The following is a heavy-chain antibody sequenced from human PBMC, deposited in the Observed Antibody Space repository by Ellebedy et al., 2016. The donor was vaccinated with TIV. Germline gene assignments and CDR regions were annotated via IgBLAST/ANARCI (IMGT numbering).Heavy chain of an antibody. V-gene: IGHV3-74*01. J-gene: IGHJ6*02. CDR3: GRDDRYGLDV. CDR2: INSDGSST. CDR1: GFPFSSRW. Sequence: GESLKISCVASGFPFSSRWIHWVRHAPGKGLVWVSHINSDGSSTTYADSVKGRFTISSDNAKDTVYLQMNRLRAEDTAVYYCGRDDRYGLDVWGQGTTVIVSS.